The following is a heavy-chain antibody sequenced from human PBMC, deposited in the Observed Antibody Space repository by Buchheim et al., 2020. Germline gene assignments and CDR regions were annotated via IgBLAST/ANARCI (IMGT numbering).Heavy chain of an antibody. CDR1: GYTITSYY. D-gene: IGHD5-24*01. V-gene: IGHV1-46*01. CDR3: AREPSLEDYYYGMDV. Sequence: QVQLVQSGAVVKKPGAPVKFSCTASGYTITSYYMYWARQPPGQGLEWMGIINPSGGSTSYAQKFQGRATMTRDTSTRPVYMELSSLRSEDTAVYYCAREPSLEDYYYGMDVWGQGTT. J-gene: IGHJ6*02. CDR2: INPSGGST.